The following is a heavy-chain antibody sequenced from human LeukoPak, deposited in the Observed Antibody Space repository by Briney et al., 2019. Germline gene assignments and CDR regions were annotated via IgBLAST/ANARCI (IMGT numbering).Heavy chain of an antibody. CDR1: GFTFSSYE. Sequence: GGSLRLSCAASGFTFSSYEMNWVRQAPGKGLEWVSYISSSGSTIYYADSVKGRFTISRDNAKNSLYLQMNSLRADDTAVYYCTRGSSAWYDYWGQGTLVTVSS. CDR3: TRGSSAWYDY. D-gene: IGHD6-19*01. V-gene: IGHV3-48*03. J-gene: IGHJ4*02. CDR2: ISSSGSTI.